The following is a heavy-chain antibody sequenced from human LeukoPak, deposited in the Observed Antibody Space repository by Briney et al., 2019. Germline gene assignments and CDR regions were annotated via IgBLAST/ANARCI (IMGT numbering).Heavy chain of an antibody. CDR3: AGVSKDCTNGVCCDY. CDR1: GFTFSNYA. CDR2: ISSSSGYI. V-gene: IGHV3-21*01. Sequence: GGSLRLSCAASGFTFSNYAMKWVRQAPGKGLEWVSSISSSSGYIYYADSVKGRFIISRDNAKNSLYLQMNSLRAEDTAVYYCAGVSKDCTNGVCCDYWGQGTLVTVSS. J-gene: IGHJ4*02. D-gene: IGHD2-8*01.